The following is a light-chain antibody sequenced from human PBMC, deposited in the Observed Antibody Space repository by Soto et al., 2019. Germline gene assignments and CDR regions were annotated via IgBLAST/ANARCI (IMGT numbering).Light chain of an antibody. CDR1: QSVSSGY. J-gene: IGKJ2*01. CDR2: GAS. CDR3: QLRGT. Sequence: EIVLTQSPGTLSLSPGERATLSCRASQSVSSGYLAWYQQKPGQAPRLLIYGASSRATGIPDRFSGSGSGTDFTLTISRLGPEDFAVYYCQLRGTFGQGTKLEIK. V-gene: IGKV3-20*01.